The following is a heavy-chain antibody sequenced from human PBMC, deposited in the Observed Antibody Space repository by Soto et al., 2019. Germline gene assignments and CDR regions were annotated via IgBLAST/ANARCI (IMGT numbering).Heavy chain of an antibody. CDR2: IYYSGST. CDR3: ARDLRVDAAGRFDP. V-gene: IGHV4-31*03. Sequence: QVQLQESGPGLLKPSQTLSLTCTVSGGSISSGVYYWSCIRQHPGKGLEWIGYIYYSGSTYYNPALNSRVTSSVDTSKNKFSLKLRSVTAADTAVDSCARDLRVDAAGRFDPWGQGTLVTVSS. D-gene: IGHD6-13*01. J-gene: IGHJ5*02. CDR1: GGSISSGVYY.